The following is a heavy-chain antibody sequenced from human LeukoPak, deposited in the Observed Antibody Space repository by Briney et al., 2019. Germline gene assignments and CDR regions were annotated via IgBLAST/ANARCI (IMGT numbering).Heavy chain of an antibody. J-gene: IGHJ4*02. CDR3: ARDYYCSGGSCLYFDY. Sequence: GGSLRLSCAASGFMFSTYWMSWVRQAPGKGLEWVANIKQDGSERYYVDSVKGRFTISRDNAENSVYLQMNSLRVEDTAVYYCARDYYCSGGSCLYFDYWGQGTLVTVSS. CDR2: IKQDGSER. V-gene: IGHV3-7*01. D-gene: IGHD2-15*01. CDR1: GFMFSTYW.